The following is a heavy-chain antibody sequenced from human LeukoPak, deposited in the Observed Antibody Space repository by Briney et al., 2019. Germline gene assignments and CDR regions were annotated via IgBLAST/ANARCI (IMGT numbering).Heavy chain of an antibody. CDR1: GYSFSTYW. J-gene: IGHJ4*02. Sequence: GESLKISCQGSGYSFSTYWITWVRQMPGKGLEWVGRIDPSDSHTNYSPSFQGHVTISADKSISTAYLQWSSLKASDTAMYYCAREAGVPPTTQQWPTSVDCWGQGTLVTVSS. D-gene: IGHD5-18*01. V-gene: IGHV5-10-1*01. CDR2: IDPSDSHT. CDR3: AREAGVPPTTQQWPTSVDC.